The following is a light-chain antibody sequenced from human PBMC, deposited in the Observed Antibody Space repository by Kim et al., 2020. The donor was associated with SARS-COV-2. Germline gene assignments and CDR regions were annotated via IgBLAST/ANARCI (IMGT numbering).Light chain of an antibody. V-gene: IGLV3-9*01. CDR2: RDS. CDR3: QVWDSSTAVV. Sequence: SYELTQPLSVSVALGQTARITCGGNNFGSKNVHWYQKKPGQAPVLVIYRDSNRPSGIPERFSGSNSGNTATLTISRAQAGDEADYYCQVWDSSTAVVFGGGTQLTVL. CDR1: NFGSKN. J-gene: IGLJ2*01.